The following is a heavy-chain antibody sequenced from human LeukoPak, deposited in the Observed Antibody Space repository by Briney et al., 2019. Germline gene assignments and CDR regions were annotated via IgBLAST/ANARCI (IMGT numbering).Heavy chain of an antibody. V-gene: IGHV3-30*04. J-gene: IGHJ6*04. Sequence: PGGSLRLSCVASGFTFSSYAMHWVRQAPGKGLEWVAVISYDGSNKYYADSVKGRFTISRDNSKNTLYLQMNSLRAEDTAVYYCARESEWFGSSMDVWGKGTTVTVSS. CDR2: ISYDGSNK. CDR3: ARESEWFGSSMDV. D-gene: IGHD3-10*01. CDR1: GFTFSSYA.